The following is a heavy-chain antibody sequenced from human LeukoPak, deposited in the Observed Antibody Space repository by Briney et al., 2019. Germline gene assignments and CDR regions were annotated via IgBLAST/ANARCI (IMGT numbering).Heavy chain of an antibody. Sequence: GGSLRLSCAASGFTFSSYAMSWVRQAPGKGLEWVSAISGSTYYADSVKGRFTISRDNSKNTLYLQMNSLRAEDTAVYYCAKSGMTVLDYWGQGTLVTVSS. CDR3: AKSGMTVLDY. D-gene: IGHD1-14*01. J-gene: IGHJ4*02. V-gene: IGHV3-23*01. CDR2: ISGST. CDR1: GFTFSSYA.